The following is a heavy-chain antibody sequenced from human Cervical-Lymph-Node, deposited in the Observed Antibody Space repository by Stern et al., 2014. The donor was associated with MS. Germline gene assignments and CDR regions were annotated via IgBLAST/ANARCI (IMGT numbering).Heavy chain of an antibody. J-gene: IGHJ6*02. CDR1: GFTFSDYA. CDR2: ISGSGGNT. Sequence: EVQLVESGGNLVQPGGSLRLSCAPSGFTFSDYAMSWIRQAPGRGLEWISSISGSGGNTFYADSVKGRFTISRANSKNTLDLQMSSLRAEDSALYYCTKGFTVTGTGYGVDVWGQGTTVTVSS. CDR3: TKGFTVTGTGYGVDV. V-gene: IGHV3-23*04. D-gene: IGHD6-19*01.